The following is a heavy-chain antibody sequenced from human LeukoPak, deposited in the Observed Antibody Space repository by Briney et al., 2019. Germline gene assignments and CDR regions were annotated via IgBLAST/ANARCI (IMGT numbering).Heavy chain of an antibody. Sequence: GGSLRLSCAASGFTFSSYGMHWVRQAPGKGLEWVAVIWYDGSNKYYADSVKGRFTISRDNSKNTLYLQMNSLRAEDTAVYYCAKSRGCTYAQGREYFDYWGQGTLVTVSS. V-gene: IGHV3-33*06. D-gene: IGHD5-18*01. CDR3: AKSRGCTYAQGREYFDY. CDR1: GFTFSSYG. CDR2: IWYDGSNK. J-gene: IGHJ4*02.